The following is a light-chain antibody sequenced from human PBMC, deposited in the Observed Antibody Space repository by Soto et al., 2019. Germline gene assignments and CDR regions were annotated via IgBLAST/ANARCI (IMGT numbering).Light chain of an antibody. V-gene: IGKV3-11*01. J-gene: IGKJ5*01. CDR1: QSVSRY. CDR2: DAS. Sequence: EIVLTQSPATLSLSPGERATLSCRASQSVSRYLAWYQQKPGQAPRLLIYDASNRATGIPARFSGSGSGTEFTLTISSLQSEDFAVYYCQQYNDWPPTFGQGTRLEI. CDR3: QQYNDWPPT.